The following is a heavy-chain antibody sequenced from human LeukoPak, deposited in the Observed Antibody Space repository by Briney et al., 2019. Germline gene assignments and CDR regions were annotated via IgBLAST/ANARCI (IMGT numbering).Heavy chain of an antibody. CDR3: AKGTVLRYFDLDY. J-gene: IGHJ4*02. CDR1: GLTFSSYA. D-gene: IGHD3-9*01. CDR2: ISGSGGST. V-gene: IGHV3-23*01. Sequence: GGSLRLSCAASGLTFSSYAMSWVRQAPGKGLEWVSAISGSGGSTYYADSAKGRFTISRDNSKNTLYLQMNSLRAEDTAVYYCAKGTVLRYFDLDYWGQGTLVTVSS.